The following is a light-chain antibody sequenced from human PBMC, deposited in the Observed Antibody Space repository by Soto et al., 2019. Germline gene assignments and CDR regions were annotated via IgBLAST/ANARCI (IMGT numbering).Light chain of an antibody. J-gene: IGLJ3*02. Sequence: HSVLTQPPSVSGAPGQRVTISCAGSSSNIGAGSDVHWYQHLPGTAPKLLIYGNTNRPSGVPDRFSGSKSGTSASLAITGIQAEDEADYYCQSFDISLIGWVFGGGTKLTVL. CDR3: QSFDISLIGWV. CDR1: SSNIGAGSD. V-gene: IGLV1-40*01. CDR2: GNT.